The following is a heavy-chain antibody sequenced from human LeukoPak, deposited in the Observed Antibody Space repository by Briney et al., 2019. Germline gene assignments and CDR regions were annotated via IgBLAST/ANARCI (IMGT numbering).Heavy chain of an antibody. J-gene: IGHJ4*02. D-gene: IGHD4-17*01. V-gene: IGHV3-21*01. CDR3: VRERGGDYAFDY. CDR1: GFTFSSYA. Sequence: GGSLRLSRAASGFTFSSYAMSWVRQAPGKGLEWVSSILSDSSAKYYADSLKGRLTISRDNAADSLFLQINSLTADDTAVYYCVRERGGDYAFDYWGQGTLVSVSS. CDR2: ILSDSSAK.